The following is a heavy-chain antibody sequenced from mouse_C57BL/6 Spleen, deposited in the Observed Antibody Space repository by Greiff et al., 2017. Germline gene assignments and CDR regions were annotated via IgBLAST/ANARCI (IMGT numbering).Heavy chain of an antibody. CDR1: GYAFSSYW. D-gene: IGHD2-1*01. Sequence: QVQLQQSGAELVKPGASVKISCKASGYAFSSYWMNWVKQRTGQGLEWIGQIYPGAGDTNYNGKFKGKATLTADKSSSTAYMQLSSLASEDSAVYFCASTVYGGQGTTRTVSS. J-gene: IGHJ2*01. V-gene: IGHV1-80*01. CDR2: IYPGAGDT. CDR3: ASTVY.